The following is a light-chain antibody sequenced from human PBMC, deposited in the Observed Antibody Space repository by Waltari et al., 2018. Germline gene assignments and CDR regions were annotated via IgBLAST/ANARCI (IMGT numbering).Light chain of an antibody. J-gene: IGLJ3*02. Sequence: QSVLTQPPSVSAAPGQKVTISCSGSSSNVGSNYVSWYQQVPGTAPKLLIYENRKRPSGIPDRFSGSKSGTSATLGITGLQTGDEADYYCGAWDTSLSGGVFGGGTKLTVL. V-gene: IGLV1-51*02. CDR2: ENR. CDR3: GAWDTSLSGGV. CDR1: SSNVGSNY.